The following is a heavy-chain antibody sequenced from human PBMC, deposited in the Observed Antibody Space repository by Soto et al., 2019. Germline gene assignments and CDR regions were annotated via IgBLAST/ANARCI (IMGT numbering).Heavy chain of an antibody. Sequence: PSQTLSITCAISGDSVSSNSAAWNWIRQSPSRGLEWLGRTYYRSKWYNDYAVSVKSRITINPDTSKNQFSLQLNSVTPEDTAVYYCARAAPIRVAARPGWYFDLWGRGTLVTVSS. J-gene: IGHJ2*01. CDR1: GDSVSSNSAA. CDR3: ARAAPIRVAARPGWYFDL. CDR2: TYYRSKWYN. D-gene: IGHD6-6*01. V-gene: IGHV6-1*01.